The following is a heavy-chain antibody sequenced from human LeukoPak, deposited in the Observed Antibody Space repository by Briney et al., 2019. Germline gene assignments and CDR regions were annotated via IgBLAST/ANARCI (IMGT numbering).Heavy chain of an antibody. J-gene: IGHJ2*01. Sequence: GRSLRLSCAASGCTFDDYDMHWVRQAPGKGVEWVSGISWNRGSIGYADSVKGRFTISRDTAKNSLYLQMNSLRPEDTALYYCAKGGAAADNYWYFDLWGRGTLVTVSS. CDR1: GCTFDDYD. CDR3: AKGGAAADNYWYFDL. D-gene: IGHD6-13*01. V-gene: IGHV3-9*01. CDR2: ISWNRGSI.